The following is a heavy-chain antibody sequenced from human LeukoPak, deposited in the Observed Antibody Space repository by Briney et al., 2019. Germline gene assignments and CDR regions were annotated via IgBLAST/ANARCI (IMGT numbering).Heavy chain of an antibody. Sequence: GGSLRLSCAASGFTFSSYEMNWVRQAPGKGLEWVANIKQDGSEKYYVDSVKGRFTISRDNAKNSLYLQMNSLRAEDTALYYCAKGKWELLSVYFDYWGQGTLVTVSS. D-gene: IGHD1-26*01. J-gene: IGHJ4*02. CDR2: IKQDGSEK. CDR1: GFTFSSYE. V-gene: IGHV3-7*03. CDR3: AKGKWELLSVYFDY.